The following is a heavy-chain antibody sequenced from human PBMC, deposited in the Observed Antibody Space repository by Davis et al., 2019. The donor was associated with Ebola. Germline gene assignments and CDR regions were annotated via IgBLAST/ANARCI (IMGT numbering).Heavy chain of an antibody. CDR1: GFTFSSYS. Sequence: GEFLKISCAASGFTFSSYSMNWVRQAPGKGLEWVSYISSSSSTIYYADSVKGRFTISRHSSENTVFLQMNSLRPDDTAVYYCARDPPQSGGYVWGQGTLVTVSS. D-gene: IGHD5-12*01. CDR2: ISSSSSTI. V-gene: IGHV3-48*01. CDR3: ARDPPQSGGYV. J-gene: IGHJ4*02.